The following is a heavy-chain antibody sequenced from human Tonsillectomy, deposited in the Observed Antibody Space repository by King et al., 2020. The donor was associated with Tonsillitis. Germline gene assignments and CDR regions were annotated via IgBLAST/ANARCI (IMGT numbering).Heavy chain of an antibody. CDR3: ARQEASGWPAFFDS. J-gene: IGHJ4*02. CDR2: VYYAGTS. V-gene: IGHV4-39*01. D-gene: IGHD6-19*01. CDR1: GGPITKSIYY. Sequence: QLQESGPGLVKPSETLSLTCTVSGGPITKSIYYWGWIRQAPGKGLEWIGSVYYAGTSSTNPSLVSRLTLSVDTSKNQFSLKLRSVTAADTAVYYCARQEASGWPAFFDSWGQGTLVTVSS.